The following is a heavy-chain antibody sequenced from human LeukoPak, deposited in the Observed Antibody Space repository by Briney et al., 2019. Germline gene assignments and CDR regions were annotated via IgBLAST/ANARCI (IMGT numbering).Heavy chain of an antibody. V-gene: IGHV3-23*01. J-gene: IGHJ4*02. CDR1: GFPFSTYW. CDR3: AKDYYGSGSFDY. D-gene: IGHD3-10*01. Sequence: GGSLRLSCAASGFPFSTYWMSWVRQAPGKGLEWVSAISGSGGSTYYADSVKGRFTISRDNSKNTLYLQMNSLRAEDTAVYYCAKDYYGSGSFDYWGQGTLVTVSS. CDR2: ISGSGGST.